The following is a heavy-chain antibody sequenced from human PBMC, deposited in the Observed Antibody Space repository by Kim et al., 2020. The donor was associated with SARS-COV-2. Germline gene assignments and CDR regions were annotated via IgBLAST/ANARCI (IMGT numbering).Heavy chain of an antibody. CDR3: ATEETYYYDSSGYKHYYFDY. D-gene: IGHD3-22*01. Sequence: SETLSLTCTVSGGSISSSSYYWGWIRQPPGKGLEWIGSIYYSGSTYYNPSLKSRVTISVDTSKNQFSLKLSSVTAADTAVYYCATEETYYYDSSGYKHYYFDYWGQGTLVTVSS. V-gene: IGHV4-39*01. CDR1: GGSISSSSYY. J-gene: IGHJ4*02. CDR2: IYYSGST.